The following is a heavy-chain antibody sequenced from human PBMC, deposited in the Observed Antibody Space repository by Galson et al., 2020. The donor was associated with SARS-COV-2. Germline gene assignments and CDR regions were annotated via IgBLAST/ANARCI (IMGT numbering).Heavy chain of an antibody. D-gene: IGHD4-17*01. J-gene: IGHJ4*02. CDR2: ISSTGSYT. CDR3: VRDIVTGDDGGNRFEY. Sequence: GGSLRLSCAASAFNFRIYSMNWVRQVPGKWLEWTSFISSTGSYTYYAESVRGRFTISRDNAKDSLYLHMNSLRVEDTAIYYCVRDIVTGDDGGNRFEYWGQGTPVTVSS. CDR1: AFNFRIYS. V-gene: IGHV3-21*05.